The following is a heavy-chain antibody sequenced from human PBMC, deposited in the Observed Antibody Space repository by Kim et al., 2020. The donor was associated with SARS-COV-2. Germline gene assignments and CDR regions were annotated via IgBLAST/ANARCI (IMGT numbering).Heavy chain of an antibody. D-gene: IGHD6-19*01. CDR2: IGGSGGVV. CDR1: GLNFNVHY. V-gene: IGHV3-11*04. J-gene: IGHJ4*02. Sequence: GGSLRLSCVASGLNFNVHYMTWVRQAPGKGLEWVSFIGGSGGVVSYAHSVRGRFAISRDNARNSVYLQMNSLRAEDTAIYYCAPHHFYSSAHWGQGTLVTVSS. CDR3: APHHFYSSAH.